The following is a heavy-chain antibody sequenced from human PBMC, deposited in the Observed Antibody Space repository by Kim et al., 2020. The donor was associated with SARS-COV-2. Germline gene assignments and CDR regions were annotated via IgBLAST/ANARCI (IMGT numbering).Heavy chain of an antibody. CDR3: ARHEARATYYFDAIDYSGLGYFDA. J-gene: IGHJ4*02. D-gene: IGHD3-22*01. Sequence: SETLSLTCTVSGGSISSSILFWGWIRQPPGKGLEWIGTISYSGSTYYNSSLKSRVTISEDTSKNQFSLKLRSVTAADTAVYFCARHEARATYYFDAIDYSGLGYFDAWGQGTLVTVSS. CDR1: GGSISSSILF. V-gene: IGHV4-39*01. CDR2: ISYSGST.